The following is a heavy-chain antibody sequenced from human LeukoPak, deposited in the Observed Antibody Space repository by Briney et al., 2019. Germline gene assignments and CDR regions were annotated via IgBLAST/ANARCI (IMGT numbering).Heavy chain of an antibody. V-gene: IGHV3-11*01. J-gene: IGHJ6*02. D-gene: IGHD3-22*01. Sequence: PGGSLRLSCAASGFTFSDYYMSWIRQAPGKGLEWVSYISSSGSTIYYADSVKGRFTISRDNAKNSLYLQMNSLRAEDTAVYYCARDVSDYYDSSGCYYYYYGMDVWGQGTTVTVSS. CDR3: ARDVSDYYDSSGCYYYYYGMDV. CDR2: ISSSGSTI. CDR1: GFTFSDYY.